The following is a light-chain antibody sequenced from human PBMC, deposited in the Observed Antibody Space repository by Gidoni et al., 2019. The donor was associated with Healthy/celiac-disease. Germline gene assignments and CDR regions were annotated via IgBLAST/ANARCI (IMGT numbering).Light chain of an antibody. Sequence: IQMTQSPSSLSASVGDSVTIACRARQSISSQLYRYQQKPGKAPKLLIYAASSLQSAVPSRFSGSGSGTDFTLTISSLQPEDFATYYYQQSYSTPQVTFXGXTKVEIK. V-gene: IGKV1-39*01. CDR2: AAS. CDR1: QSISSQ. J-gene: IGKJ4*01. CDR3: QQSYSTPQVT.